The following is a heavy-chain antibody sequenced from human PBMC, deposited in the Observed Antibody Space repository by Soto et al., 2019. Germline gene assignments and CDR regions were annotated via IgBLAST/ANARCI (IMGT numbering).Heavy chain of an antibody. D-gene: IGHD6-13*01. CDR3: ARDFTKSSSWRYYFDY. CDR1: GYTFTTYG. J-gene: IGHJ4*02. V-gene: IGHV1-18*01. Sequence: QVQLVQSGAEVKKPGASVKVSCKASGYTFTTYGISWVRQAPGQGLEWMGWISAYSGSTKFAQKLQGRVTMTTDTSTTTAYMELRSLTSDDTAVYYCARDFTKSSSWRYYFDYWGQGTLVTVSS. CDR2: ISAYSGST.